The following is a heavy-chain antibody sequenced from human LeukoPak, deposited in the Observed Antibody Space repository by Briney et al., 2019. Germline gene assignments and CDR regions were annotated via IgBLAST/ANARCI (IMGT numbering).Heavy chain of an antibody. Sequence: VASVKVSCKASGGTFSSYTISWVRQAPGQGLEWMGRIIPILGIANYAQKFQGRVTITADKSTSTAYMELSRLRSEDTAVYYCARNAPGYCSGGSCYSGYYFDYWGQGTLVTVSS. CDR2: IIPILGIA. CDR3: ARNAPGYCSGGSCYSGYYFDY. V-gene: IGHV1-69*02. J-gene: IGHJ4*02. D-gene: IGHD2-15*01. CDR1: GGTFSSYT.